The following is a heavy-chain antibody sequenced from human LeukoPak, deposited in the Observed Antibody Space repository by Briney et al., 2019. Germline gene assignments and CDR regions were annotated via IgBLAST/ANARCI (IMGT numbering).Heavy chain of an antibody. Sequence: GGSLRLSCAASGFTVSSNYMGWVRQAPGKGLEWLSIIYSGGDTYYADPVKGRFTISRDSSKNTVHLQMDSLRAEDTALYHCARVSVVRGVSDASDIWGQGTMVTVSS. CDR1: GFTVSSNY. D-gene: IGHD3-10*01. CDR3: ARVSVVRGVSDASDI. V-gene: IGHV3-53*01. CDR2: IYSGGDT. J-gene: IGHJ3*02.